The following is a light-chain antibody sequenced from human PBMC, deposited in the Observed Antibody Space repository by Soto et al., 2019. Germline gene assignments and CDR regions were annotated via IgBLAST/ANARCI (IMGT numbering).Light chain of an antibody. J-gene: IGKJ5*01. V-gene: IGKV3-20*01. CDR2: AVS. CDR1: QSVSSNY. CDR3: XXXXXXXAII. Sequence: EIVLTQSPGTLSLSPGERATLTCRASQSVSSNYLSWYQKKPGQAPRLLMYAVSTRATGTPDRFSGSGSGTDFTLTISGLEPEDFGVYXXXXXXXXXAIIFGQGTRLEI.